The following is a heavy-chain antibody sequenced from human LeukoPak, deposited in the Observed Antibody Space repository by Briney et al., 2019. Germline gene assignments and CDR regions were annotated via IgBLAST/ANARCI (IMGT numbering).Heavy chain of an antibody. V-gene: IGHV3-30-3*01. CDR3: ATIAARPLSGDY. J-gene: IGHJ4*02. CDR1: GFTLSSYA. D-gene: IGHD6-6*01. Sequence: GGSLRLSCAASGFTLSSYAMHWVRQAPGKGLEWVAVISYDGSNKYYADSVKGRFTISRDNSKNTLYLQMNSLRAEDTAVYYCATIAARPLSGDYWGQGTLVTVSS. CDR2: ISYDGSNK.